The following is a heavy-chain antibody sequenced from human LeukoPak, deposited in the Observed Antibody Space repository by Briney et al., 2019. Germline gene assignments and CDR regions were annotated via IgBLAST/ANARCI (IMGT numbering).Heavy chain of an antibody. CDR2: INPNSGGT. CDR1: GYTFTGYY. D-gene: IGHD3-10*01. V-gene: IGHV1-2*02. Sequence: GASVKVSCKASGYTFTGYYVHWVRQAPGQGLEWMGWINPNSGGTNYAQKFQGRVTMTRDTSISTAYMELSRLRSDDTAVYYCARVPRRRLLWFGELDYWGQGTLVTVSS. J-gene: IGHJ4*02. CDR3: ARVPRRRLLWFGELDY.